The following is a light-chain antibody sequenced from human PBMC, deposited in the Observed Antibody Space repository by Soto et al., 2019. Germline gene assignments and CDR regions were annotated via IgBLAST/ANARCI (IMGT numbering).Light chain of an antibody. CDR3: QQYGSSVLT. V-gene: IGKV3-20*01. J-gene: IGKJ4*01. CDR2: GAS. Sequence: EIVLTQSPDTLSLSPGERATLSCRASQSVSTNSLAWYHQRPGQAPRPLIYGASSRATGTPDRFSGSGSGTDLTLIISRLEPEDFAVYYCQQYGSSVLTFGGGTKVDI. CDR1: QSVSTNS.